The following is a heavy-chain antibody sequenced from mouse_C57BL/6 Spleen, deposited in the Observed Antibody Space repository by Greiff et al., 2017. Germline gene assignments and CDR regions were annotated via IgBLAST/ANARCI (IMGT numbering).Heavy chain of an antibody. D-gene: IGHD4-1*01. CDR2: IYPRSGNT. CDR3: ARGGTGTWYFDV. V-gene: IGHV1-81*01. J-gene: IGHJ1*03. CDR1: GYTFTSYG. Sequence: VQLQQSGAELARPGASVKLSCKASGYTFTSYGLSWVKQRTGQGLEWIGEIYPRSGNTYYNEKFKGKATLTADKSSRTAYMELRNLTSEDSAVYFCARGGTGTWYFDVWGTGTTVTVSS.